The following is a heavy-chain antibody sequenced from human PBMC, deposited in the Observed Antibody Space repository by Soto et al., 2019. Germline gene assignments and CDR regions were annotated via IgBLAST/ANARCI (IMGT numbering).Heavy chain of an antibody. CDR1: GGSITGGSISSYY. CDR2: FFIGGNT. CDR3: ARRNGLDIDAYY. V-gene: IGHV4-39*01. Sequence: SETLSLTCTVSGGSITGGSISSYYWGWLRQPPGKGLEWIASFFIGGNTYYNPSLKSRVTTSVDTSKNQFSLKLSSVTAADTAVYFCARRNGLDIDAYYWGQVILVSVS. J-gene: IGHJ4*02. D-gene: IGHD2-8*01.